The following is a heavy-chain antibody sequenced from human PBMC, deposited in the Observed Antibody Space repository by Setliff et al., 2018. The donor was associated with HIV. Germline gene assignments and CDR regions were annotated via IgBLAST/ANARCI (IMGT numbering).Heavy chain of an antibody. CDR2: IYYTGNT. J-gene: IGHJ6*03. Sequence: SETLSLTCTVSGGSISSYHWNWIRQPPGKGLEWIGYIYYTGNTNYNPSLKSRVTISVDTSQNQFSLKLTSVSAADTAIYYCARVPYPADYYMDVWGKGTTVTVSS. D-gene: IGHD6-19*01. CDR1: GGSISSYH. CDR3: ARVPYPADYYMDV. V-gene: IGHV4-59*01.